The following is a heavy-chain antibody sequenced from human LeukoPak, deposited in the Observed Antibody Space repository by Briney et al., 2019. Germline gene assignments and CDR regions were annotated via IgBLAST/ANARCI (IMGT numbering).Heavy chain of an antibody. V-gene: IGHV3-7*01. Sequence: GGSLRLPCAASGFTFSGYWMSWVRQAPGKGLEWVASVKEDGSQKNYADTVKGRFSISRDNAKKSLVLQMNSLRADDTAVYYCAREAYWGPGTLVTVSS. CDR1: GFTFSGYW. J-gene: IGHJ4*02. CDR2: VKEDGSQK. CDR3: AREAY.